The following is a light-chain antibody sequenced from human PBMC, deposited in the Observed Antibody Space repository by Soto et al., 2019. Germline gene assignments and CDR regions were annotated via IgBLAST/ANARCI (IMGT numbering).Light chain of an antibody. CDR2: EVS. CDR1: SSDVGGYNY. J-gene: IGLJ2*01. CDR3: CSYTSSSTRDVV. V-gene: IGLV2-14*01. Sequence: QSALTQPASVSGSPGQSITISCTGTSSDVGGYNYVSWYQQHPGKAPKLMIYEVSDRPSGVSNRFSGSKSGNTASLTISGLQAEDEADYYCCSYTSSSTRDVVFGGGTKLTVL.